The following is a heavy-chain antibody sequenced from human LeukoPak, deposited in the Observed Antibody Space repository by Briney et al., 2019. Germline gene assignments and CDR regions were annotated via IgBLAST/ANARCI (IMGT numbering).Heavy chain of an antibody. D-gene: IGHD3-22*01. J-gene: IGHJ4*02. CDR2: IKSKTDGGTT. CDR1: GFTSSNAW. CDR3: TTHADYYDSSGLDY. Sequence: GGSLRLSCAASGFTSSNAWMSWVRQAPGKGLEWVGRIKSKTDGGTTDYAAPVKGRFTISRDDSKNTLYLQMNSLKTEDTAVYYCTTHADYYDSSGLDYWGQGTLVTVSS. V-gene: IGHV3-15*01.